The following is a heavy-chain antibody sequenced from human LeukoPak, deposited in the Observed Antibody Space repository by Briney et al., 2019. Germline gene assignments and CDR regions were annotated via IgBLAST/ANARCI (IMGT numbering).Heavy chain of an antibody. D-gene: IGHD3-3*01. Sequence: GGSLRLSCAASGFTFSSYSMNWVRQAPGKGLEWVSSISSSSSYIYYADSVKGRFTISRDNAKNSLYLQMNSLRAEDTAVYYCARDLHEGRFLEWLLFDMDVWGQGTTVTVSS. CDR3: ARDLHEGRFLEWLLFDMDV. CDR1: GFTFSSYS. CDR2: ISSSSSYI. J-gene: IGHJ6*02. V-gene: IGHV3-21*01.